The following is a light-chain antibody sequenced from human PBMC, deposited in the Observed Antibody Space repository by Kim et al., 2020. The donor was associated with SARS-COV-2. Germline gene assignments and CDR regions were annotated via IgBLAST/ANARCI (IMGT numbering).Light chain of an antibody. J-gene: IGLJ1*01. Sequence: QSVLTQPPSVSGAPGQRVTISCTGSSSNIGARYDVHWYQQLPGTAPKLLIYANNNRPSGVPDRFSGSKSGTSASLAITGLQAEDEADYYRQSYDGSLSGFVFGSGTKVTVL. CDR1: SSNIGARYD. CDR2: ANN. CDR3: QSYDGSLSGFV. V-gene: IGLV1-40*01.